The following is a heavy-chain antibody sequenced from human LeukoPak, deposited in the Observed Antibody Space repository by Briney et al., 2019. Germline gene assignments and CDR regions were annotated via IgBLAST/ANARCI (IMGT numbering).Heavy chain of an antibody. V-gene: IGHV3-53*01. D-gene: IGHD5-18*01. J-gene: IGHJ3*02. CDR2: IYSGGST. CDR3: ARTAMGAFDI. CDR1: GFTVSSNY. Sequence: GGSLRLSCAASGFTVSSNYMSWVRQAPGGGLEWVSVIYSGGSTYYADSVKGRFTISRDNSKNTLYLQMNSLRAEDTAVYYCARTAMGAFDIWGQGTMVTVSS.